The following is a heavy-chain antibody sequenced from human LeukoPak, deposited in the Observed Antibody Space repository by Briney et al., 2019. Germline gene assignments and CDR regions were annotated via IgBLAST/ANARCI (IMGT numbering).Heavy chain of an antibody. V-gene: IGHV3-30-3*01. J-gene: IGHJ4*02. Sequence: GRSLRLSCAASGFTFSSYAMHWVRQAPGKGLEWVAVISYDGSNKYYADSVKGRFTISRDNSKNTLYLQMNSLRAEDAAVYYCARYCSGGSCYLSFDYWGQGTLVTVSS. CDR1: GFTFSSYA. D-gene: IGHD2-15*01. CDR2: ISYDGSNK. CDR3: ARYCSGGSCYLSFDY.